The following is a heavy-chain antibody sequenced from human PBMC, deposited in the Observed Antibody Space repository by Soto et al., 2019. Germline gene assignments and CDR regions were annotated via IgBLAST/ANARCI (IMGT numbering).Heavy chain of an antibody. CDR3: ARDGGRYFDWLLSEVVHHHSYAMDV. D-gene: IGHD3-9*01. CDR1: GFTFSSYS. J-gene: IGHJ6*02. CDR2: ISSSSSYI. Sequence: GGSLRLSCAASGFTFSSYSMNWVRQAPGKGLEWVSSISSSSSYIYYADSVKGRFTISRDNAKNSLYLQMNSLRAEDTAVYYCARDGGRYFDWLLSEVVHHHSYAMDVSGPGPTVTLS. V-gene: IGHV3-21*01.